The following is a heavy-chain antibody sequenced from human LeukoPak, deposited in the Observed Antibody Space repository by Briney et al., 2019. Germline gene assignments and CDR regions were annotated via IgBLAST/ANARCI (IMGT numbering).Heavy chain of an antibody. CDR3: AREGSSSSWYLGDAFDI. CDR1: GFTFSTYS. CDR2: ISSTSSFI. D-gene: IGHD6-13*01. Sequence: PGGSLRLSGAASGFTFSTYSMNWVHHAPGKGLEWVSSISSTSSFIYYADSVKCRFTISRNNAKNSLYLQMNSLRAEDTAVYYCAREGSSSSWYLGDAFDIWGQGTMVTVSS. J-gene: IGHJ3*02. V-gene: IGHV3-21*01.